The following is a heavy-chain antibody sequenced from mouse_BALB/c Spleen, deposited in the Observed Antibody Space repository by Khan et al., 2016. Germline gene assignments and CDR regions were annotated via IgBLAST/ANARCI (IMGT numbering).Heavy chain of an antibody. Sequence: VQLQQPGAELVKPGASVTLSCTASGFNIKDTYLHWVKQRPEQGLEWIGRIDPANGNFKFDPKFQGKATITADTYSNTTYLQLSGLTSEDTAVDYCAVGNSPFDYWGQGTTLTVSS. J-gene: IGHJ2*01. CDR1: GFNIKDTY. V-gene: IGHV14-3*02. D-gene: IGHD2-1*01. CDR3: AVGNSPFDY. CDR2: IDPANGNF.